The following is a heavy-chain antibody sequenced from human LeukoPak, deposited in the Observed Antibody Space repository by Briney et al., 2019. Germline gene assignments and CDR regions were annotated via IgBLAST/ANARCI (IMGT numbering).Heavy chain of an antibody. J-gene: IGHJ4*01. CDR3: GSDPNGDYVGALGF. CDR1: GFTFRSFA. D-gene: IGHD2-8*01. V-gene: IGHV3-23*01. Sequence: GGSLRLSCAASGFTFRSFALTWVRQTPEKGLEWVASITGGGVATHYASSVKGRFTISGDNSKNMVYLQMNSLRAEDTDMYFCGSDPNGDYVGALGFWGRGTLVTVSS. CDR2: ITGGGVAT.